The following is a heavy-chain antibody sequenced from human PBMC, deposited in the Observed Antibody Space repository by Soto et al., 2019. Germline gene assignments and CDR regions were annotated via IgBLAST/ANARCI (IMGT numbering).Heavy chain of an antibody. CDR2: IYHSGST. J-gene: IGHJ4*02. Sequence: TSEXLSLTCAVSGGSISSSNWWSWVRQPPGKGLEGIGEIYHSGSTNYNPSLKSRVTISVDKSKNQFSLKLSSVTAADTAVYYCARAATEDLETGDILTGYYNVMPFDYWGQGTLVT. CDR1: GGSISSSNW. D-gene: IGHD3-9*01. V-gene: IGHV4-4*02. CDR3: ARAATEDLETGDILTGYYNVMPFDY.